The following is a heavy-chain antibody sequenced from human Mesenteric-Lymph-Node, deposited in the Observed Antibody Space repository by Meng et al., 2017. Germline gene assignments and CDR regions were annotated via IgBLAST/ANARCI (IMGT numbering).Heavy chain of an antibody. D-gene: IGHD6-19*01. CDR2: INSDGIPT. J-gene: IGHJ4*01. CDR3: TGLSGPFDY. CDR1: GFTISRHW. Sequence: EVQLEESGGGVVQPGGFLRLSCAASGFTISRHWMHWVRQAPGKGLVWVSRINSDGIPTNYADSVKGRFTISRDNAKNTLYLQMNSLRAEDTAVYFCTGLSGPFDYWGHGTLVTVSS. V-gene: IGHV3-74*01.